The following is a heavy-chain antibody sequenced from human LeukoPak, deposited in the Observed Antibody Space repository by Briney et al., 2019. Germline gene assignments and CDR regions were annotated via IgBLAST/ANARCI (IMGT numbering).Heavy chain of an antibody. CDR2: IKEDGSER. CDR3: ARTSGGRLAVAVDP. Sequence: GGSLRLSCAASGFTFSHYWMTWVRQAPGKGLEWVANIKEDGSERYYVDSVKGRFTISRDNAKNSVYLQMASLRAEDTAVYYCARTSGGRLAVAVDPWGQGTLVIVSS. CDR1: GFTFSHYW. D-gene: IGHD6-19*01. J-gene: IGHJ5*02. V-gene: IGHV3-7*05.